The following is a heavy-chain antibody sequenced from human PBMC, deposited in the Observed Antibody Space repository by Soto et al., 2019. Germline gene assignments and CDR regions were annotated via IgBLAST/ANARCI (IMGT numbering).Heavy chain of an antibody. CDR3: ARGGGSFSSGWYFDD. J-gene: IGHJ4*02. Sequence: QVQLQESGPGLVKPSETMSLTCTVSGVSIRNDYWNWVRQSPGKGLEWIGFIYYSGTTKYNPSLQSRVTMSADTSKNPVSLKLTSVTATDTAVYYCARGGGSFSSGWYFDDWGQGTLVTVSS. CDR1: GVSIRNDY. V-gene: IGHV4-59*08. D-gene: IGHD6-19*01. CDR2: IYYSGTT.